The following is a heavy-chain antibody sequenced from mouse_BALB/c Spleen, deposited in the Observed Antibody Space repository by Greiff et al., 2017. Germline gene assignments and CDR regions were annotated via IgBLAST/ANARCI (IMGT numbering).Heavy chain of an antibody. CDR1: GFSLTSYG. Sequence: VQGVESGPGLVQPSQSLSITCTVSGFSLTSYGVHWVRQSPGKGLEWLGVIWSGGSTDYNAAFISRLSISKDNSKSQVFFKMNSLQANDTAIYYCARNLGDGYYAMDYWGQGTSVTVSS. V-gene: IGHV2-2*02. D-gene: IGHD2-3*01. CDR2: IWSGGST. J-gene: IGHJ4*01. CDR3: ARNLGDGYYAMDY.